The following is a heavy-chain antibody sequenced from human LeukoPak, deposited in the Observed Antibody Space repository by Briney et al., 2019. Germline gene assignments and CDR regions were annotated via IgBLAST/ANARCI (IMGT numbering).Heavy chain of an antibody. CDR2: IYPGDSDT. CDR1: GYSFSNYW. V-gene: IGHV5-51*01. Sequence: GESLRISCKGSGYSFSNYWIGWVRQMPGKGLEWMGIIYPGDSDTRYSPSFQGQVTISADKSISTAYLQWSSLKASDTAMYYCARHYYDYVWGSYGIDYWGQGTLVTVSS. J-gene: IGHJ4*02. D-gene: IGHD3-16*01. CDR3: ARHYYDYVWGSYGIDY.